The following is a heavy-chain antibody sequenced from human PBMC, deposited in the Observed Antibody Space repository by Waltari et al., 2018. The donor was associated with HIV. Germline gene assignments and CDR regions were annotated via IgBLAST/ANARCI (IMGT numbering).Heavy chain of an antibody. V-gene: IGHV1-8*01. CDR3: ARGRGRYDFWSGYSSPGDAFDI. Sequence: QVQLVQSGAEVKKPGASVKVSCKASGYTFINNDINWVRQATGQGLVWMGWMSPNSGNAGYAPNFQGRGTMTRNTSTTTAFMELTDLRAADTAVYFCARGRGRYDFWSGYSSPGDAFDIWGQGTVVIVSS. CDR1: GYTFINND. D-gene: IGHD3-3*01. CDR2: MSPNSGNA. J-gene: IGHJ3*02.